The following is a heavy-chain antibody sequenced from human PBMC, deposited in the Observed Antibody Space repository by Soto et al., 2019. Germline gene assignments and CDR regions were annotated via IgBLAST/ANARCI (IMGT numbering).Heavy chain of an antibody. V-gene: IGHV3-15*07. D-gene: IGHD3-10*02. CDR2: IKSKTDGGTT. CDR1: GFSFSSAW. J-gene: IGHJ4*01. CDR3: TKDSLFTQMLVRFDF. Sequence: EVQLVESGGGLVEPGGSLRLSCAASGFSFSSAWINWVRQTPGRGLEWVGRIKSKTDGGTTDFAARVKGRFAISRDETRDMMYMHINRLKTEDTGVYYCTKDSLFTQMLVRFDFWGLGTLVTVSS.